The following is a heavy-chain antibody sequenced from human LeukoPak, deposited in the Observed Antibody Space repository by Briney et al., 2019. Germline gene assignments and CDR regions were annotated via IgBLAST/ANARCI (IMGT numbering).Heavy chain of an antibody. V-gene: IGHV1-8*02. D-gene: IGHD6-13*01. CDR3: ARGLAAALRRGFDP. Sequence: ASVKVSCKASGYTFTSYYMHWVRQATGQGLEWMGWMNPNSGNTGYAQKFQGRVTMTRNTSISTAYMELSSLRSEDTAVYYCARGLAAALRRGFDPWGQGTLVTVSS. J-gene: IGHJ5*02. CDR1: GYTFTSYY. CDR2: MNPNSGNT.